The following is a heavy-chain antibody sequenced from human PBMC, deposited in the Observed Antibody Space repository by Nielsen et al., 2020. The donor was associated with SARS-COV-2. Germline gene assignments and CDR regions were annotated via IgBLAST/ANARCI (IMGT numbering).Heavy chain of an antibody. CDR3: ARDAVWGRRNLFDY. D-gene: IGHD1-26*01. V-gene: IGHV3-30-3*01. Sequence: GESLKISCAASGFTFSSYAMHWVRQAPGKGLEWVAVISYDGSNKYYADSVKGRFTISRDNSKNTLYLQMNSLRAEDTAVYYCARDAVWGRRNLFDYWGQGTLVTVSS. CDR1: GFTFSSYA. CDR2: ISYDGSNK. J-gene: IGHJ4*02.